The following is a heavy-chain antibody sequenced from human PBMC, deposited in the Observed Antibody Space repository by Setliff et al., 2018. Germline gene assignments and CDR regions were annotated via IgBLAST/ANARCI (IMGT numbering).Heavy chain of an antibody. J-gene: IGHJ4*02. V-gene: IGHV4-34*01. CDR1: GGSFSGYY. CDR2: INHSGST. CDR3: ARSPITIFGVVLHPLDY. D-gene: IGHD3-3*01. Sequence: PSETLSLPCAVYGGSFSGYYWSWIRQPPGKGLEWIGEINHSGSTNYNPSLKSRVTISVDTSKNQFSLKLSSVTAADTAVYYCARSPITIFGVVLHPLDYWGQGTLVTVSS.